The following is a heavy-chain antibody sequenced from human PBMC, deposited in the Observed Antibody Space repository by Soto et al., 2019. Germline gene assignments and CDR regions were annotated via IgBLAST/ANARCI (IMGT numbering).Heavy chain of an antibody. CDR2: INHSGST. J-gene: IGHJ4*02. V-gene: IGHV4-34*01. Sequence: SETLSLTCAVYGGSFSGYYWSWIRQPPGKGLEWIGEINHSGSTNYNPSLKSRVTISVDTSKNQFSLKLSSVTAADTAVYYCARGQRKNYYGSGSYYLYYFDYWGQGTLVTAPQ. CDR1: GGSFSGYY. CDR3: ARGQRKNYYGSGSYYLYYFDY. D-gene: IGHD3-10*01.